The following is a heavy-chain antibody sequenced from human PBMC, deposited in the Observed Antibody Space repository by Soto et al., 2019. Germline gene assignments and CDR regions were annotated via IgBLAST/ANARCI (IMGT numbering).Heavy chain of an antibody. Sequence: PGGSLRLSCAASGFTFSSYGMHWVRQAPGKGLEWVAVISYDGSNKYYADSVKGRFTISRDNSKNTLYLQMNSLRAEDTAVYYCAKRWVEPALDYFDYWGQGTLVTVSS. D-gene: IGHD1-1*01. V-gene: IGHV3-30*18. CDR1: GFTFSSYG. J-gene: IGHJ4*02. CDR3: AKRWVEPALDYFDY. CDR2: ISYDGSNK.